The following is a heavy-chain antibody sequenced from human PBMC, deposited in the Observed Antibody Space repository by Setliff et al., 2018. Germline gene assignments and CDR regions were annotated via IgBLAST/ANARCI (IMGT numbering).Heavy chain of an antibody. Sequence: SETLSLTCTVSGGSISSHYWSWIRQPPGKGLEWIGYIYYSGSTNYNPSLKSRVTISVDTSKNQFSLKLSSVTAADTAVYYCARDEGYDFWSGYSLDYWGQGTLVTVSS. CDR2: IYYSGST. CDR1: GGSISSHY. CDR3: ARDEGYDFWSGYSLDY. D-gene: IGHD3-3*01. V-gene: IGHV4-59*11. J-gene: IGHJ4*02.